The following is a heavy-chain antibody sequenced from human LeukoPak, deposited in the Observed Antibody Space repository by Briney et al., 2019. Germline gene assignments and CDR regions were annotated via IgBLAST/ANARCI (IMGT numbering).Heavy chain of an antibody. CDR3: AREGHCSSTSCFDY. J-gene: IGHJ4*02. CDR1: GGSISSGGYY. CDR2: IYHSGST. D-gene: IGHD2-2*01. Sequence: PSETLSLTCTVSGGSISSGGYYWSWIRQPPGKGLEWIGYIYHSGSTYYNPSLKSQVTISVDRSKNQFSLKLSSVTAADTAVYYCAREGHCSSTSCFDYWGQGTLVTVSS. V-gene: IGHV4-30-2*01.